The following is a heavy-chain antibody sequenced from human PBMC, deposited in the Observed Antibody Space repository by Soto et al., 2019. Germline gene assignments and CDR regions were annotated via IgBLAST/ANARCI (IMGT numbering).Heavy chain of an antibody. V-gene: IGHV3-33*01. CDR1: GFIFGRFG. CDR3: ARDHESGFGDSFPAGLDY. CDR2: IWNDGSNK. J-gene: IGHJ4*02. D-gene: IGHD2-21*02. Sequence: QVQLVESGGGVVQPGRSLKLSCAASGFIFGRFGMHWVRQPPGKGLEWVAVIWNDGSNKLYADSVQGRFTISRDNSKNTLYLEMDSLRAEATAVYYCARDHESGFGDSFPAGLDYWGQGTLVTVSS.